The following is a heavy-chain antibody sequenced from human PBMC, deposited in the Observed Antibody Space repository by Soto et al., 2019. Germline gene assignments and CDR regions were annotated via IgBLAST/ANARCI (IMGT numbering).Heavy chain of an antibody. J-gene: IGHJ4*02. CDR1: GFTLSSYW. V-gene: IGHV3-7*01. D-gene: IGHD4-17*01. CDR2: IKQDGSQK. Sequence: EVQLVESGGGLVQPGGSLRLSCAASGFTLSSYWMNWVRLAPRKGLEWVANIKQDGSQKNYVDSVKGRFTISRDNAKNSLYLQMSSLRAEDTAVYYCMTSVTTHDYWGQGTLVTVSS. CDR3: MTSVTTHDY.